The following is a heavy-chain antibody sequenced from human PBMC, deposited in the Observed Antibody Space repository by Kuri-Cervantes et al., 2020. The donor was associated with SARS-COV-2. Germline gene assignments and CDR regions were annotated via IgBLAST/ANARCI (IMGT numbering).Heavy chain of an antibody. D-gene: IGHD2-15*01. J-gene: IGHJ4*02. CDR1: GYSFTSYW. V-gene: IGHV5-51*01. CDR3: ARQALGYCSGGSCYYPPHFDY. CDR2: IYPGDSDT. Sequence: GGSLRLSCKGSGYSFTSYWIGWVRQMPGKGLEWMGIIYPGDSDTRYSPSFQGQVTISADKSISTAYLQWSSLKASDTAMYYCARQALGYCSGGSCYYPPHFDYWGQGTLVTVSS.